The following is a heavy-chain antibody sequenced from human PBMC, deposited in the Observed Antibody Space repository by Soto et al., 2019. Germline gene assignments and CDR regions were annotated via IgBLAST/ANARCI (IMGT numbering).Heavy chain of an antibody. CDR2: ISGSGSSP. J-gene: IGHJ4*02. V-gene: IGHV3-23*01. Sequence: GSLRLSCAASGFTFSNYAMNWVRQAPGKGLEWVSTISGSGSSPYYADSVKGRFTISRDNSKNTLYLQMDSLRAGDSAIYYCAKEGTSGLYYFDYWGQGTLVTLSS. D-gene: IGHD6-19*01. CDR3: AKEGTSGLYYFDY. CDR1: GFTFSNYA.